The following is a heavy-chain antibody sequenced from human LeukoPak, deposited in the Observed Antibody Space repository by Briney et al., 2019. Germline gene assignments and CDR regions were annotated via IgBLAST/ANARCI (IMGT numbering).Heavy chain of an antibody. D-gene: IGHD4-23*01. V-gene: IGHV1-46*01. Sequence: ASVKVSCKASGYTFISYYMHWVRQAPGQGLEWMGIINPSGGSTTYAQKFQGRVTMTRDTSTSTVYMELSSLRSEDTAVYYCAREGVVTLLYYYYGMDVWGQGTTVTVSS. CDR1: GYTFISYY. CDR2: INPSGGST. J-gene: IGHJ6*02. CDR3: AREGVVTLLYYYYGMDV.